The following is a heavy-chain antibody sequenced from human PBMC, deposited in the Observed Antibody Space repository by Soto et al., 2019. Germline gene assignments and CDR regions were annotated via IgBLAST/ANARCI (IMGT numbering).Heavy chain of an antibody. V-gene: IGHV4-59*01. J-gene: IGHJ4*02. CDR3: AAGAYCGGDCYSRFAY. D-gene: IGHD2-21*02. Sequence: SETLSLTCTVSGGSISSYYWSWIRQPPGKGLEWIGYIYYSGSTNYNPSLKSRVTISVDTSKNQFSLKLSSVTAADTAVYYRAAGAYCGGDCYSRFAYWGQGTLVTVSS. CDR2: IYYSGST. CDR1: GGSISSYY.